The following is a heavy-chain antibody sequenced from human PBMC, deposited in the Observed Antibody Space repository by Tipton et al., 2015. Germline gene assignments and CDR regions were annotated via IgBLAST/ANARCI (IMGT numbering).Heavy chain of an antibody. CDR3: ARFDCSGGNCYSDGMDV. V-gene: IGHV3-48*02. Sequence: SLRLSCAASGFKFNIYTVNWVRQAPGKGLEWVSYISSSGGTLYYADSVKGRFTISRDNAKKSLYLQMNSLRDEDTAVYYCARFDCSGGNCYSDGMDVWGQGTTVTVSS. CDR2: ISSSGGTL. CDR1: GFKFNIYT. D-gene: IGHD2-15*01. J-gene: IGHJ6*02.